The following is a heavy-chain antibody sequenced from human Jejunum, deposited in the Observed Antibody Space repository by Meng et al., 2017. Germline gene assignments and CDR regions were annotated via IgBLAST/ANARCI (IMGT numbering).Heavy chain of an antibody. CDR3: ARASYSYDSWFDP. D-gene: IGHD5-18*01. CDR1: GGSISRRSYY. J-gene: IGHJ5*02. CDR2: IYYNGKS. V-gene: IGHV4-39*01. Sequence: QLLPQESGAVLVKPSETRFLKCTVSGGSISRRSYYWVWIRQSPGKGLEWIGQIYYNGKSYYNPSLKSRVTMSVDTSRIQFSLNLNTVTAADTAVYYCARASYSYDSWFDPWGQGTLVTVSS.